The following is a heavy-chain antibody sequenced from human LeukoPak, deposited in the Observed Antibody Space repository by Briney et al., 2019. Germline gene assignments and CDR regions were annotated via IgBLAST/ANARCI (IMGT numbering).Heavy chain of an antibody. D-gene: IGHD1-26*01. CDR1: GFTFSRNA. V-gene: IGHV3-23*01. CDR2: ISGNGAGT. CDR3: AKDANYFHSGRYLIPFDF. Sequence: GGSLRLSCAASGFTFSRNAMNWVRQAPGKGLEWVASISGNGAGTYYADSVKGRFNISRDNSKNTLYLQMNSLRTEDTAVYYCAKDANYFHSGRYLIPFDFWGQGTLVTVSS. J-gene: IGHJ4*02.